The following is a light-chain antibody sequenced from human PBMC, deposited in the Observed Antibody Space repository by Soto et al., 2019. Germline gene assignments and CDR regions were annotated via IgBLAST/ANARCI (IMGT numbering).Light chain of an antibody. Sequence: AIQMTQSPSSLSASVGDSVTITCRASQSISDDLGWYQQKPGKAPKLLIYAASSLERGVPSRFSGSGSGTDFTLTISSLQPEDSATYYCQQDYRYPLTFGGGTKVEIK. CDR3: QQDYRYPLT. CDR1: QSISDD. V-gene: IGKV1-6*01. CDR2: AAS. J-gene: IGKJ4*01.